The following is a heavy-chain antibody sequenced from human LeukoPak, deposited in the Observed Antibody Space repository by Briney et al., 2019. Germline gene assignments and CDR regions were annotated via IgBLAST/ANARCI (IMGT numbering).Heavy chain of an antibody. D-gene: IGHD3-22*01. CDR3: ARTDSSGYYYRRGLDI. J-gene: IGHJ3*02. Sequence: GASVKVSCKASGYTFTSYYMHWVRQAPGQGLEWMGTINPSGGVTIYGQRFQGRVTMTRDTSTSTVYMELSSLRSEDTAVYYCARTDSSGYYYRRGLDIWGQGTTVTVSS. V-gene: IGHV1-46*01. CDR1: GYTFTSYY. CDR2: INPSGGVT.